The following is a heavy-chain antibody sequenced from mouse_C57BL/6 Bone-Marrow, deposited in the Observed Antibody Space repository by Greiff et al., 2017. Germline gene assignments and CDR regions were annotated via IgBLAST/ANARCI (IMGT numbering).Heavy chain of an antibody. J-gene: IGHJ2*01. CDR3: ARQFSYSNYDYFAY. CDR1: GFTFSSYG. Sequence: EVKLVESGGDLVKPGGSLKLSCAASGFTFSSYGMSWVRQTPDKRLEWVAPISSGGSYTYYPDSVTGLFTISRDNAKNTLYLQMSILKSEDTAMYYCARQFSYSNYDYFAYWGQGTTLTVSS. V-gene: IGHV5-6*01. CDR2: ISSGGSYT. D-gene: IGHD2-5*01.